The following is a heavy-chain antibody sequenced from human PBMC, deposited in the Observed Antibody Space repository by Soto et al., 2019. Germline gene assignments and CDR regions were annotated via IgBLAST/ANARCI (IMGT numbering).Heavy chain of an antibody. CDR3: ARRQSSTWSDP. Sequence: QLQLQESVPGLVKPSETLSLTGTVSGGSISSSSYYLGWIRQPPGKGLEWIGNIYYSGSTYYNPSRKSPVTISVATSKIPFPLQMSAVPAADTAVYYWARRQSSTWSDPWGQGTLVTVSS. CDR2: IYYSGST. CDR1: GGSISSSSYY. D-gene: IGHD2-15*01. J-gene: IGHJ5*02. V-gene: IGHV4-39*01.